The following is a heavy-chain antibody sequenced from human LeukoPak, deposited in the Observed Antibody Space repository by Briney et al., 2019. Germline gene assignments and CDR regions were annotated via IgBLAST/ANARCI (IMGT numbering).Heavy chain of an antibody. CDR2: IKQDGSEK. Sequence: GGSLRLSCAASGFTFSSYWMSWVRQAPGKGLEWVANIKQDGSEKYYVDSVKGRFTISRDNAKNSLYLQMNSLRAEDTAVYYCARDWAIRDGYNSQPSDYWGQGTLVTVSS. V-gene: IGHV3-7*01. J-gene: IGHJ4*02. D-gene: IGHD5-24*01. CDR3: ARDWAIRDGYNSQPSDY. CDR1: GFTFSSYW.